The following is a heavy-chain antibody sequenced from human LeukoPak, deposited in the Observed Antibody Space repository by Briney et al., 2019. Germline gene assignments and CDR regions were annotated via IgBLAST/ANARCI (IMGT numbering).Heavy chain of an antibody. Sequence: PSQTLSLTCTVSGGSISSGGYYWSWIRQHPEKGLEWIGYIYYSGSTYYNPSLKSRVTISVDTSKNQFSLKLSSVTAADTAVYYCARVAPLGEPWANDAFDIWGQGTMVTVSS. CDR3: ARVAPLGEPWANDAFDI. J-gene: IGHJ3*02. CDR2: IYYSGST. D-gene: IGHD3-16*01. CDR1: GGSISSGGYY. V-gene: IGHV4-31*03.